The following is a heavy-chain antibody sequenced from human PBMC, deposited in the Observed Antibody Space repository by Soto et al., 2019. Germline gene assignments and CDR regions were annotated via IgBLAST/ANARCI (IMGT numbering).Heavy chain of an antibody. V-gene: IGHV3-48*02. CDR3: ARGSYSDFYGMDV. J-gene: IGHJ6*02. Sequence: EVQLVESGGGLVQPGGSLRLSCAASEFTFNTYNMNWVRQAPGKGLEWISYISSSSSTIHYADSVKGRFTISRDNAKNSLYVQISSLRDEDTAVSYCARGSYSDFYGMDVWGQGTTVTVSS. D-gene: IGHD1-26*01. CDR2: ISSSSSTI. CDR1: EFTFNTYN.